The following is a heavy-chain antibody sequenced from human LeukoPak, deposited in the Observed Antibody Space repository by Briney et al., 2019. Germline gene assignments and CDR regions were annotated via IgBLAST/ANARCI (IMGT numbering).Heavy chain of an antibody. J-gene: IGHJ6*02. D-gene: IGHD1-26*01. V-gene: IGHV3-74*01. CDR1: GFTFSSYW. CDR2: INGDGTTT. CDR3: ARRGIGYGMDV. Sequence: PGGSLRLSCAASGFTFSSYWTHWVRQAPGKGLVWVSRINGDGTTTNYADSVKGRFTISRDNAKNTVHLQMNSLRAEDTAVYYCARRGIGYGMDVRGQGTTVTVSS.